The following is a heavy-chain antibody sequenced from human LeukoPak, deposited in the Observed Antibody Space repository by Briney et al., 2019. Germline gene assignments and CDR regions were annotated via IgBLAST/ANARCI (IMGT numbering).Heavy chain of an antibody. CDR2: INSDGSGT. CDR1: GFTFSSYW. D-gene: IGHD1-26*01. V-gene: IGHV3-74*01. CDR3: AREVATSGRSLGS. Sequence: GGSLRLSCAASGFTFSSYWMHWVRQAPGEGLVWVSRINSDGSGTTYADSVKGRFTISRDNAKNTLYLQMNSLRAEDTAVYYCAREVATSGRSLGSWGQGTLVTVSS. J-gene: IGHJ5*01.